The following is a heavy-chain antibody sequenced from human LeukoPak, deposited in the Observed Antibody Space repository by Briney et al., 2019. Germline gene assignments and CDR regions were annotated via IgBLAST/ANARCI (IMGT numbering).Heavy chain of an antibody. CDR3: ARVPSSTSSYYYYGMDV. CDR2: IYSGGST. CDR1: GFTFSSNY. Sequence: PGGSLRLSCAASGFTFSSNYMSWVRQAPGKGLEWVSVIYSGGSTYYADSVKGRFTISRDNSKNTLYLQMNSLRAEDTAVYYCARVPSSTSSYYYYGMDVWGQGTTVTVSS. V-gene: IGHV3-53*01. D-gene: IGHD2-2*01. J-gene: IGHJ6*02.